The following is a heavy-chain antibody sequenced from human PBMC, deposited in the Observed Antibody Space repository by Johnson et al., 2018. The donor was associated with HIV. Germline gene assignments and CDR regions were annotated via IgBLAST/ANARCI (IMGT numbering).Heavy chain of an antibody. CDR1: GFTFDDYG. Sequence: VQLVESGGGVVRPGGSLRLSCAASGFTFDDYGMSWVRQGPGKGLEWVSRINGDGSNTRCADSVKGRFTVSRDNAKNTLYLQMNSLRAEDTAMYYCAKDWAYRSSPIYAFDIWGQGTMVTVSS. CDR2: INGDGSNT. CDR3: AKDWAYRSSPIYAFDI. J-gene: IGHJ3*02. D-gene: IGHD6-13*01. V-gene: IGHV3-20*04.